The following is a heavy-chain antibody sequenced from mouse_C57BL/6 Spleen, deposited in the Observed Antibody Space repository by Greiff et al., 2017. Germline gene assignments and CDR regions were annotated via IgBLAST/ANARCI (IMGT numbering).Heavy chain of an antibody. CDR3: ARPIYYDDGEGFAY. CDR1: GFTFSSYT. D-gene: IGHD2-4*01. J-gene: IGHJ3*01. V-gene: IGHV5-9*01. CDR2: ISGGGGNT. Sequence: EVQVVESGGGLVKPGGSLKLSCAASGFTFSSYTMSWVRQTPEKRLEWVATISGGGGNTYYPDSVKGRFTISRDNAKNTQYLNMSSLESEDQALYYCARPIYYDDGEGFAYWGKGTLVTVSA.